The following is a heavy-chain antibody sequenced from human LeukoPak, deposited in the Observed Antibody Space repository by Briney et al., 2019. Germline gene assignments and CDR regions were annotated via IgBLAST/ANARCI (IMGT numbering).Heavy chain of an antibody. V-gene: IGHV3-43*02. CDR3: APEVYGSGSSRPNG. CDR1: GFTFSTYE. CDR2: ISGDGGST. J-gene: IGHJ4*02. Sequence: QPGGSLRLSCAASGFTFSTYEMNWVRQAPGKGLEWVSLISGDGGSTYYADSVKGRFTISRDNSKNSLYLQMNSLRTEDTALYYCAPEVYGSGSSRPNGWGQGTLVTVSS. D-gene: IGHD3-10*01.